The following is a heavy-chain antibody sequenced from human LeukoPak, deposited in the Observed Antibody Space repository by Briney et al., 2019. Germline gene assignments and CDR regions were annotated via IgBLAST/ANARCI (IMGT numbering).Heavy chain of an antibody. CDR2: ITSSGSTV. CDR1: GFTFSNYE. CDR3: ATVGRSSRPGH. J-gene: IGHJ4*02. Sequence: TGGSLRLSCAASGFTFSNYEMNWVRQAPGKGLEWVSYITSSGSTVYYADSVKGRFTISRDNARNSLSLQMNSLRAEDTAVYYCATVGRSSRPGHWGQGTLVTVSS. D-gene: IGHD6-6*01. V-gene: IGHV3-48*03.